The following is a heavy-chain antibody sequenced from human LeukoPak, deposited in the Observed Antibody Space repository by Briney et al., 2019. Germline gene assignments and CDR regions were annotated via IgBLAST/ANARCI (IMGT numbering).Heavy chain of an antibody. V-gene: IGHV4-38-2*02. CDR3: ARLESYSSSWYGGYYFDY. Sequence: LSETLSLTCTVSGYSISSGDYWGWIRQPPGKGLEWIGSIYHSGRTYYNPSLKSRVTISVDTSKNQVSLVLTSVTAADTAVYYCARLESYSSSWYGGYYFDYRGQGTLVTVSS. J-gene: IGHJ4*02. CDR2: IYHSGRT. CDR1: GYSISSGDY. D-gene: IGHD6-13*01.